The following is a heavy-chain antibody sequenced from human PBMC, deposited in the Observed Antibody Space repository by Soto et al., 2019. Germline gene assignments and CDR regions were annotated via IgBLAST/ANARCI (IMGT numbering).Heavy chain of an antibody. Sequence: GGSLRLSCAASGFTFSSYGMHWVRQAPGKGLEWVAVIWYDGSNKYYADSVKGRFTISRDNSKNTLYLQMNSLRAEDTAVYYCARDTYYYGSGSPRGFDYWGQGTLVTVSS. CDR1: GFTFSSYG. D-gene: IGHD3-10*01. CDR3: ARDTYYYGSGSPRGFDY. J-gene: IGHJ4*02. CDR2: IWYDGSNK. V-gene: IGHV3-33*01.